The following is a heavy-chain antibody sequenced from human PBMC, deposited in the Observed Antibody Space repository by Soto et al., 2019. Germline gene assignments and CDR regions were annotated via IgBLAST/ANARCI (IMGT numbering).Heavy chain of an antibody. CDR2: ISYDGKDH. D-gene: IGHD3-10*01. CDR1: GFTFANYA. Sequence: GGSLRLACAATGFTFANYAMHWVRQAPGKGLEWLAVISYDGKDHFCADSVKGRFSISRDNSENTVFLQMNNVRPEDTATYYCATLSELFDYWGQGTLVTVSS. V-gene: IGHV3-30*03. J-gene: IGHJ4*02. CDR3: ATLSELFDY.